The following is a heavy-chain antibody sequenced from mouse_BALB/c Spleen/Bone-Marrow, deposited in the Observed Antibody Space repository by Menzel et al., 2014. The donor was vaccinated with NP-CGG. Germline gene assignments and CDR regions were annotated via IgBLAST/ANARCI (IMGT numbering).Heavy chain of an antibody. CDR1: GYTFTSYT. CDR2: INPSSGYT. Sequence: VKLMESAAELARPGASVKMSCKASGYTFTSYTMHWVKQRPGQGLEWIGYINPSSGYTEYNQKFKDKTTLTADKSSSTAYMQLSSLTSEDSAVYYCAREFRGWGQGTLVIFSA. CDR3: AREFRG. V-gene: IGHV1-4*02. J-gene: IGHJ3*01.